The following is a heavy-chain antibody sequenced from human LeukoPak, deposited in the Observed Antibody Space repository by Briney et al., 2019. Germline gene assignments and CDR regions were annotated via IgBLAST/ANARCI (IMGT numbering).Heavy chain of an antibody. CDR2: ISYDGSNK. V-gene: IGHV3-30-3*01. CDR1: GFTFSSYA. CDR3: ARDPRYCSGGSCSIYWYFDL. Sequence: GRSLRLSCAASGFTFSSYAMHWVRQAPGKGLEWVAVISYDGSNKYYADSVKGRFTISRDNSKNTLYLQMNSLRAEDTAVYYCARDPRYCSGGSCSIYWYFDLWGRGTLVTVSS. J-gene: IGHJ2*01. D-gene: IGHD2-15*01.